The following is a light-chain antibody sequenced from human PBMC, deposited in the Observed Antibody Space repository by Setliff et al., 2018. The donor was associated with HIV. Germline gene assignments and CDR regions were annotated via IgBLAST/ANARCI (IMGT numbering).Light chain of an antibody. CDR1: DIGSKS. V-gene: IGLV3-21*03. Sequence: SYELTQPPSVSVAPGKTATITCGGNDIGSKSVHWYQQKPGQAPVVVVSDNSDRPSGIPERLSGSDSANTATLTISRVEAGDEADYYCQVWDSASEHYVFGGGTKVTVL. CDR3: QVWDSASEHYV. J-gene: IGLJ1*01. CDR2: DNS.